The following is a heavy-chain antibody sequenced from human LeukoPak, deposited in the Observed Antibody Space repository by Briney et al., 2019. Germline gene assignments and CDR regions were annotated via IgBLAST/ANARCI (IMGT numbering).Heavy chain of an antibody. V-gene: IGHV3-49*04. CDR2: IRIKTYGGTT. CDR1: GFTFGDYA. Sequence: PGGSLRLSCTASGFTFGDYAMSWVRQAPGKGLEWVGFIRIKTYGGTTEYAASVNGRFTISRDDSKSIAYLQMNSLKTEDAAVYYCTRERGPWGPYFDYWGQGTLVTVSS. D-gene: IGHD7-27*01. J-gene: IGHJ4*02. CDR3: TRERGPWGPYFDY.